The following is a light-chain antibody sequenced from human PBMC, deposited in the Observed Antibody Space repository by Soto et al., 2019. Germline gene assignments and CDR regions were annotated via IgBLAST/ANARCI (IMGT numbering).Light chain of an antibody. CDR1: SSDVGGYNF. CDR2: EVS. CDR3: SSYTTSSTVV. J-gene: IGLJ1*01. Sequence: QSVLTQPASVFGSPGQSITISCTGTSSDVGGYNFVSWYQQHPGKASKLMIYEVSNRPSGVSNRFSGSKSGNTASLTISGLQPEDEADYYCSSYTTSSTVVFGTGTKVTVL. V-gene: IGLV2-14*03.